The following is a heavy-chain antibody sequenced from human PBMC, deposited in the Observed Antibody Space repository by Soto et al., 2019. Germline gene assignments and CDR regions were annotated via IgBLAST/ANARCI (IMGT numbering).Heavy chain of an antibody. CDR3: ARDRRVVSLWFGEFPDV. D-gene: IGHD3-10*01. CDR1: GYTFTSYG. CDR2: ISAYNGNT. V-gene: IGHV1-18*01. J-gene: IGHJ6*02. Sequence: ASVKVSCKASGYTFTSYGISWVRQAPGQGLEWMGWISAYNGNTNYAQKLQGRVTMTTDTSTSTAYMELRSLRSDDTAVYYCARDRRVVSLWFGEFPDVWGQGTTVTVSS.